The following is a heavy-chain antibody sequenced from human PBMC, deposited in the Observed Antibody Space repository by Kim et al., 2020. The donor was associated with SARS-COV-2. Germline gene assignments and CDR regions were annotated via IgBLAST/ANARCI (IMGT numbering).Heavy chain of an antibody. CDR2: VNNGGNA. CDR1: GFTFSRYA. CDR3: AKDHPSSGWPTFDS. Sequence: LSLTCAASGFTFSRYAMSWVRQAPGKGPEWIAAVNNGGNAYYANFAKGRFTVSRDNNRNTLDLQMNSLTAEDTALYFCAKDHPSSGWPTFDSWGQGTLVTVSS. D-gene: IGHD6-19*01. J-gene: IGHJ4*02. V-gene: IGHV3-23*01.